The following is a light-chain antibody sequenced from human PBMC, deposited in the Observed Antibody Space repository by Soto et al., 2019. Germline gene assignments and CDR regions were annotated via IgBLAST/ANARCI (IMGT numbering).Light chain of an antibody. Sequence: EIVMTQSPATLSVSPGERATLSCRASQSVSSNLAWYQQKPGQAPRLLIYGAFTRATGIPARFSGSGSGTEFTLTISSLQSEDFAAYYCQQYNNWPPWTFGQGTKVDIK. V-gene: IGKV3-15*01. CDR1: QSVSSN. J-gene: IGKJ1*01. CDR3: QQYNNWPPWT. CDR2: GAF.